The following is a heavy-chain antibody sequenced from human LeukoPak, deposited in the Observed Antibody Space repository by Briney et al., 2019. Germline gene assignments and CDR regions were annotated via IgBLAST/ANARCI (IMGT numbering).Heavy chain of an antibody. Sequence: ASVKVSCKASGYSFTSYDIDWVRQAAGQGLEWMGWMNPTSGNTVYAQKLQGRVSMTRDTSMTTAYMELFSLKPEDTALYFCAREIRGYYYLDVWGTGTTVTVSS. J-gene: IGHJ6*03. CDR3: AREIRGYYYLDV. V-gene: IGHV1-8*01. CDR1: GYSFTSYD. CDR2: MNPTSGNT.